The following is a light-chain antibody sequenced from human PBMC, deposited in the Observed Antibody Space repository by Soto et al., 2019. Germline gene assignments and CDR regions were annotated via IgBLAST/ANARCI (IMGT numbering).Light chain of an antibody. J-gene: IGKJ1*01. V-gene: IGKV3-20*01. CDR1: QSVSSSY. Sequence: EIVLTQSPGTLSLSPGERATLSCRASQSVSSSYLAWYQQKPGQAPRLLIYGASSRATGIPDRFSGSGSGTDFPLTISRLEPEDFAVYYCQQYGNSRTFGQGTKVDIK. CDR2: GAS. CDR3: QQYGNSRT.